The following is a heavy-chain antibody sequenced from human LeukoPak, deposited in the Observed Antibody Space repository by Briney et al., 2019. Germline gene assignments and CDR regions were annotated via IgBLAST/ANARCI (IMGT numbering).Heavy chain of an antibody. CDR1: GYTFSDYY. CDR3: ARGGPPKTWIQLWGWFDP. J-gene: IGHJ5*02. Sequence: ASVKVSCKASGYTFSDYYMHWVRQAPGQGLEWMGWINPDSGGTKYAQKFQDRVTMTSDTSISTAYMELSRLRSDDTAVYYCARGGPPKTWIQLWGWFDPWGQGTLVTVSS. D-gene: IGHD5-18*01. CDR2: INPDSGGT. V-gene: IGHV1-2*02.